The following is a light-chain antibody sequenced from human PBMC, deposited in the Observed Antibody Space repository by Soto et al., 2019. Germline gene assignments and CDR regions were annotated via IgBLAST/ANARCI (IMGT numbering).Light chain of an antibody. CDR3: QQYASSPLT. J-gene: IGKJ4*01. CDR1: QSVGRNY. Sequence: EIVLTQSPGTLSLSPGERATLSCRASQSVGRNYLAWYQQKPGQAPRLLIYGASSWATGIPDRFSGSGSGTDFTLTFSRLEPEDFAVYYCQQYASSPLTFGGGTRVEIK. CDR2: GAS. V-gene: IGKV3-20*01.